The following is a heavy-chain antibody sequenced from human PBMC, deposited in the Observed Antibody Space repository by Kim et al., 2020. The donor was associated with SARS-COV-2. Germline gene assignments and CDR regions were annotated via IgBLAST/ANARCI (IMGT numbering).Heavy chain of an antibody. CDR3: ARATFYDFWSGNAFDI. D-gene: IGHD3-3*01. J-gene: IGHJ3*02. V-gene: IGHV4-31*02. Sequence: RKGRVTISVDTSKNPFSLKLSSVTAADTAVYYCARATFYDFWSGNAFDIWGQGTMVTVSS.